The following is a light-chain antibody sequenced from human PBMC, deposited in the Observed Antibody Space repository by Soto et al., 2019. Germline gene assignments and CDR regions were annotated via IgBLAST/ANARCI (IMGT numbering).Light chain of an antibody. CDR3: SSYTSSSTVV. CDR2: DVS. Sequence: QSVLTQPASVSGSPGQSITISCTGTSSDIGGYNYVSWHQQNPGKAPKLMIYDVSNRPSGVSNRFSGSKSGNTASLTISGLQAEDEADYYCSSYTSSSTVVFGGGTKLTVL. V-gene: IGLV2-14*01. CDR1: SSDIGGYNY. J-gene: IGLJ2*01.